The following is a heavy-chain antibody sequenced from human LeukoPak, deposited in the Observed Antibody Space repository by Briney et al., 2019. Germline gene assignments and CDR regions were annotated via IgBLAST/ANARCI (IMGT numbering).Heavy chain of an antibody. Sequence: SETLSLTCAVYGGSFSGYYWSWIRQPPGKGLEWIGEINHSGSTNYNPSLKSRVTISVDTSKNRFSLKLSSVTAADTAVYYCARDPPSGSYSIDYWGQGTLVTVSS. CDR1: GGSFSGYY. J-gene: IGHJ4*02. CDR3: ARDPPSGSYSIDY. V-gene: IGHV4-34*01. D-gene: IGHD3-10*01. CDR2: INHSGST.